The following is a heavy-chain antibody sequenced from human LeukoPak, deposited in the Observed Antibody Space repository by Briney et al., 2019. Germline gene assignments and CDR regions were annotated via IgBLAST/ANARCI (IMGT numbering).Heavy chain of an antibody. Sequence: ASVKVSCKASGYIFTSYGISWVRQAPGQGLEWMGWISAYNGNTNYAQKLQGRVTMTTDTSTSTAYMELRSLRSDDTAVYYCARHLHCVGSQYSSSSGWFDPWGQGTLVTVSS. V-gene: IGHV1-18*01. CDR3: ARHLHCVGSQYSSSSGWFDP. D-gene: IGHD6-6*01. CDR2: ISAYNGNT. CDR1: GYIFTSYG. J-gene: IGHJ5*02.